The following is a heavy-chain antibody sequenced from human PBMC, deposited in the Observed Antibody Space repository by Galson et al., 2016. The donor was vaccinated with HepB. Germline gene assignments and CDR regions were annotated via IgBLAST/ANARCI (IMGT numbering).Heavy chain of an antibody. V-gene: IGHV4-31*03. J-gene: IGHJ4*02. CDR3: ARGGGYGSGSYPLEY. Sequence: TLSLTCTVSGDSIISGGFYWPWIRQHPGKGLEWIGYIYYGGSTYYNPSLKSRVTISMDTSKNQFSLRLSSVTAADTAVYYCARGGGYGSGSYPLEYWGQGTLVTVPS. CDR2: IYYGGST. CDR1: GDSIISGGFY. D-gene: IGHD3-10*01.